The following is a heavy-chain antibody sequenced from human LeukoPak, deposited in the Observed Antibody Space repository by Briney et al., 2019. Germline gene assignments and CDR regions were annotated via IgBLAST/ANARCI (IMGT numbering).Heavy chain of an antibody. D-gene: IGHD3-9*01. V-gene: IGHV1-18*01. CDR3: ARGRDYDILTGYYPFDY. CDR2: ISAYNGNT. Sequence: ASVKVSCKASGYTFTSYGISWVRQAPGQGLEWMGWISAYNGNTNYAQKLQGRVTMTTDTSTSTAYMELRSLRSDDTAVYYCARGRDYDILTGYYPFDYWGQGILVTVFS. J-gene: IGHJ4*02. CDR1: GYTFTSYG.